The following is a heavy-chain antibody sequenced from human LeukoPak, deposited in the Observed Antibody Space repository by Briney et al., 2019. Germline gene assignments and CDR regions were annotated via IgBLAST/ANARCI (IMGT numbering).Heavy chain of an antibody. CDR2: IYYSGST. D-gene: IGHD2-21*01. J-gene: IGHJ4*02. Sequence: SETLSLTCTVSGGSISSGDYYWSWLRQPPGTGLEWIGYIYYSGSTYYNPSLKSRVTISLDTSKNQFSLKLSSVTAADTAVYYYARDGAVMGMTDYWGQGTLVTVSS. CDR3: ARDGAVMGMTDY. V-gene: IGHV4-30-4*01. CDR1: GGSISSGDYY.